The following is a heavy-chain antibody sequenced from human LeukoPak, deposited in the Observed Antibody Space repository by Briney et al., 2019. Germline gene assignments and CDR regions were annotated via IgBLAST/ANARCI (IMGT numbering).Heavy chain of an antibody. D-gene: IGHD3-10*01. CDR2: IEPSDSYT. CDR1: GYSFTSYW. CDR3: ARYRNSADWITMVRGVPPWFDP. J-gene: IGHJ5*02. Sequence: GESLKISCKGSGYSFTSYWISWVRQMPGKGLEWMGRIEPSDSYTNYSPSFQGHVTISADKSISTAYLQWSSLKASDTAMYYCARYRNSADWITMVRGVPPWFDPWGQGTLVTVSS. V-gene: IGHV5-10-1*01.